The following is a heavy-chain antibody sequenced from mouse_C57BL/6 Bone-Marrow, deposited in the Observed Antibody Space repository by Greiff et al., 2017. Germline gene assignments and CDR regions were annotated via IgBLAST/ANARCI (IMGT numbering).Heavy chain of an antibody. J-gene: IGHJ4*01. CDR3: AREVGSYYSNYGAMDY. V-gene: IGHV5-16*01. Sequence: EVQRVESEGGLVQPGSSMKLSCTASGFTFSDYYMAWVRQVPEKGLEWVANINYDGSSTYYLDSLKSRFIISRDNAKNILYLQMSSLKSEDTATYYCAREVGSYYSNYGAMDYWGQGTSVTVSS. CDR2: INYDGSST. D-gene: IGHD2-5*01. CDR1: GFTFSDYY.